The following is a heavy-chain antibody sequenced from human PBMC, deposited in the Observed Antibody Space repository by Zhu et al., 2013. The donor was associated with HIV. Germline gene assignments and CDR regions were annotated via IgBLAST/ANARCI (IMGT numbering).Heavy chain of an antibody. CDR2: ISAYSGNT. D-gene: IGHD3-3*01. CDR3: AGRITVFGEVAFDI. Sequence: QVQLVQSGAEVKKPGASVKVSCKSSGYTFTTYLISWVRQAPGQGLEWMGWISAYSGNTNYAQNLQGRVTMTTDTSTSTAYMELRSLRSDDTAMYYCAGRITVFGEVAFDIWGQGTMVTVSS. CDR1: GYTFTTYL. V-gene: IGHV1-18*01. J-gene: IGHJ3*02.